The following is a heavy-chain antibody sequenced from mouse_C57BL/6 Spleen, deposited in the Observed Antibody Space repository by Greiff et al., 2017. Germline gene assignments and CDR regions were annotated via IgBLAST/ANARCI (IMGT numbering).Heavy chain of an antibody. CDR2: IDPNSGGT. CDR3: ARGDYYCSSYGYFDV. V-gene: IGHV1-72*01. D-gene: IGHD1-1*01. J-gene: IGHJ1*03. CDR1: GYTFTSYW. Sequence: QVQLQQPGAELVKPGASVKLSCKASGYTFTSYWMHWVKQRPGRGLEWIGRIDPNSGGTKYNEKFKSKATLTVDKPSSTAYMTLSSLTSEYSSVYYCARGDYYCSSYGYFDVWGTGTTVTVSS.